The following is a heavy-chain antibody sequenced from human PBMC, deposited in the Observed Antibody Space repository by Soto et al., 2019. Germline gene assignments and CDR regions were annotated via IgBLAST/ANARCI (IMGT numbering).Heavy chain of an antibody. Sequence: GGSLRLSCAASGFTFSSYAMHWVRQAPGKGLEWVAVISYDGSNKYYADSVKGRFTISRDNSKNTLYLQMNSLRAEDTAVYYCARRPGGIVLMVYAPGVYFDYWGQGTLVTVSS. CDR1: GFTFSSYA. V-gene: IGHV3-30-3*01. CDR2: ISYDGSNK. J-gene: IGHJ4*02. D-gene: IGHD2-8*01. CDR3: ARRPGGIVLMVYAPGVYFDY.